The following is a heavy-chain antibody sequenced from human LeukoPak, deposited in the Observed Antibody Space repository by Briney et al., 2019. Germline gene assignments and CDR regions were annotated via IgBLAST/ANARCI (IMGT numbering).Heavy chain of an antibody. CDR3: ASHRGGPVADRNWFDP. D-gene: IGHD6-19*01. CDR1: GYTFTSYG. CDR2: ISAYNGNT. J-gene: IGHJ5*02. V-gene: IGHV1-18*01. Sequence: GASVKVSCKASGYTFTSYGISWVRQAPGQGLEWMGWISAYNGNTNYAQKLQGRVTMTTDTSTSTAYMKLRSLRSDDTAVYYCASHRGGPVADRNWFDPWGQGTLVTVSS.